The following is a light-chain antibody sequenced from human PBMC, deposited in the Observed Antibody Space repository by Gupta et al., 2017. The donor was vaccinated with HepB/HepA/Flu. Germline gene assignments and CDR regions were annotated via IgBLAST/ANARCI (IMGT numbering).Light chain of an antibody. CDR1: SSNIGAGYD. CDR2: GNS. Sequence: QSVLTQPPSVSGAPGQRVTISCPGSSSNIGAGYDVHWYQQRPGTAPKLLIYGNSNRPSGVPDRVSGSKSGTSASLAITGLQAEDEADYYCQSYDSSLSGHVVFGGGTKLTVL. CDR3: QSYDSSLSGHVV. V-gene: IGLV1-40*01. J-gene: IGLJ2*01.